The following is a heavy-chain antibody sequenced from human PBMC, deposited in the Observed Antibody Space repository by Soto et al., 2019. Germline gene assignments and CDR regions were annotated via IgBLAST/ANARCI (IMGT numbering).Heavy chain of an antibody. V-gene: IGHV4-59*01. J-gene: IGHJ4*02. CDR3: AALGDFTNGYNVDY. Sequence: PSETLSLTCTVSGGSTSSYYWSWIRQPPGKGLKWIGYIYYSGSTDYSPSLKSRVTMSVDTSKNQFSLKLNSVTAADTAVYYCAALGDFTNGYNVDYWGQGTLVTVSS. CDR1: GGSTSSYY. CDR2: IYYSGST. D-gene: IGHD2-8*01.